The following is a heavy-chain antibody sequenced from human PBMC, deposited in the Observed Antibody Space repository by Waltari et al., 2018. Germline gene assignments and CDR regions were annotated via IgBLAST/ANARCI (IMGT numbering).Heavy chain of an antibody. J-gene: IGHJ4*02. CDR3: AADRGNGLYFDY. CDR1: VASISSNYW. Sequence: QVKLQESGPGLVQPSGTLSLTCVVSVASISSNYWWGWVRQSPGKGLEWIGQPHPSGKTYSTPSLQSRVSVSLDKSKNQFSLSLYFVSDADTAVYYCAADRGNGLYFDYWGQGTLVTVSS. V-gene: IGHV4-4*02. CDR2: PHPSGKT. D-gene: IGHD2-15*01.